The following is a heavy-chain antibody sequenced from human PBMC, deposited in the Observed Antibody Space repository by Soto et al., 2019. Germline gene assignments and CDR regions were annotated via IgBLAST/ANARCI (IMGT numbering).Heavy chain of an antibody. CDR3: AREGGVVIAAAGTGAFDI. Sequence: GGSLRLSCAASGFTFSSYSMNWVRQAPGKGLEWVSSISSSSSYIYYADSMKGRFTISRDNAKNSLYLQMNSLRAEDTAVYYCAREGGVVIAAAGTGAFDIWGQGTMVTVSS. D-gene: IGHD6-13*01. CDR1: GFTFSSYS. V-gene: IGHV3-21*01. CDR2: ISSSSSYI. J-gene: IGHJ3*02.